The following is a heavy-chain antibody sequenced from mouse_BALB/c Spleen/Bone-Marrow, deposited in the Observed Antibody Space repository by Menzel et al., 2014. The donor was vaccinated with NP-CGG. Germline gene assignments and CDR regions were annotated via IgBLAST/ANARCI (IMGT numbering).Heavy chain of an antibody. Sequence: VQLQQSGAELVKPGASVKLSCTASGFNIKDTYXHWVKQRPEQGLEWIGRIDPANGNTKYDPKFQGKATITADTSSNTAYLQLSSLTSEDTAVYYCANYYYGSSLFAYWGQGTLVTVSA. V-gene: IGHV14-3*02. CDR2: IDPANGNT. CDR3: ANYYYGSSLFAY. J-gene: IGHJ3*01. D-gene: IGHD1-1*01. CDR1: GFNIKDTY.